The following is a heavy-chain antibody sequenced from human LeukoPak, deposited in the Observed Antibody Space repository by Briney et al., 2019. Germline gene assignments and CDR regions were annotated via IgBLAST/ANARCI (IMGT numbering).Heavy chain of an antibody. Sequence: GASVKVSCKASGYTFSGYSMHWVRQAPGQGPEWMGMVNPSSGSATYAQKFQGSVTMTRDTSTTTLYMELSSLRSGDTAVYYCARDWAHGSFDYWGQGTPVIVSS. D-gene: IGHD3-10*01. CDR3: ARDWAHGSFDY. CDR1: GYTFSGYS. V-gene: IGHV1-46*01. J-gene: IGHJ4*02. CDR2: VNPSSGSA.